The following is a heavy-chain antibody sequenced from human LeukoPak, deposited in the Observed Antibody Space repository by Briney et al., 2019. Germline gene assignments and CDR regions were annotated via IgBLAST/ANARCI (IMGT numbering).Heavy chain of an antibody. CDR2: IYTSGST. D-gene: IGHD6-19*01. Sequence: SETLSLTCTVSGGSISSHYWSWIRQPPGKGLEWIGYIYTSGSTNYNPSLKSRVTISVDTSKNQFSLKLSSVTAADTAVYYCARATTSGWYSYWGQGTLVTVSS. CDR1: GGSISSHY. CDR3: ARATTSGWYSY. J-gene: IGHJ4*02. V-gene: IGHV4-4*09.